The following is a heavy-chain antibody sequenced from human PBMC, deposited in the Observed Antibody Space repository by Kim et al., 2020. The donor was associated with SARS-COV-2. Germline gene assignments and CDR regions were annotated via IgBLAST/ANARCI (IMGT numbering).Heavy chain of an antibody. J-gene: IGHJ4*02. CDR2: T. D-gene: IGHD3-10*01. Sequence: TYSAYSVKVRLTISRDNSKNTLFLQMNSLRAEDTAVYYCAKTKAPRGSIDYWGQGTLVTVSS. CDR3: AKTKAPRGSIDY. V-gene: IGHV3-23*01.